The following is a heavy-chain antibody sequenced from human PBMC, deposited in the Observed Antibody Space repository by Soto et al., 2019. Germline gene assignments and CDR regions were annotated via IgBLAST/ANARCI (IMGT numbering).Heavy chain of an antibody. D-gene: IGHD4-4*01. V-gene: IGHV4-39*07. CDR2: IYYSGST. CDR3: ARGRGTRLQRVPVSRNVGSARFDY. CDR1: GGSISSSSYY. Sequence: SETLSLTCTVSGGSISSSSYYWGWIRQPPGKGLEWIGSIYYSGSTYYNPSLKSRVTISVDTSKNQFSLKLSSVTAADTAVYYCARGRGTRLQRVPVSRNVGSARFDYWGQGTLVTVSS. J-gene: IGHJ4*02.